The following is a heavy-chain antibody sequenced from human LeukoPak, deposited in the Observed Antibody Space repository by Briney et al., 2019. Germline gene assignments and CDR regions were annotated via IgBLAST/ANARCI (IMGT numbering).Heavy chain of an antibody. CDR3: ARVRIVAGIDC. CDR1: GFTFSNYW. V-gene: IGHV3-7*03. Sequence: GGSLRLSCAASGFTFSNYWMSWVRQAPGKGLEWVANIKQDGSEKYYVDSVKGRFTISRDNAKNSLYLQMNSLRAEDAAVYYCARVRIVAGIDCWGQGTLVTVSS. D-gene: IGHD5-12*01. CDR2: IKQDGSEK. J-gene: IGHJ4*02.